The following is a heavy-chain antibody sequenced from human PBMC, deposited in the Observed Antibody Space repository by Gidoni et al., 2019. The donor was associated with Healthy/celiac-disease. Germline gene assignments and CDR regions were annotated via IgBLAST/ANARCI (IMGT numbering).Heavy chain of an antibody. D-gene: IGHD5-18*01. V-gene: IGHV4-59*09. CDR2: T. Sequence: TNYNPSLKSRVTISVDTSKNQFSLKLSSVTAADTAVYYCARGWGGYSYGYNYYYYYMDVWGKGTTVTVSS. CDR3: ARGWGGYSYGYNYYYYYMDV. J-gene: IGHJ6*03.